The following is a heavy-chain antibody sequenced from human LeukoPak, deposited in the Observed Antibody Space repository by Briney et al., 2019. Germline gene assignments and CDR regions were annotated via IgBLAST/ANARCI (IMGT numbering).Heavy chain of an antibody. CDR2: INHSGST. D-gene: IGHD3-3*01. V-gene: IGHV4-34*01. Sequence: SETLSLTCAVYGGSFSGYYWSWIRQPPGKGLEWVGEINHSGSTNYNPSLKSRVTISVDTSKNQFSLKLSSVTAADTAVYYCARKRISGTRYYDFWSGPMDVWGKGTTVTVSS. CDR3: ARKRISGTRYYDFWSGPMDV. CDR1: GGSFSGYY. J-gene: IGHJ6*03.